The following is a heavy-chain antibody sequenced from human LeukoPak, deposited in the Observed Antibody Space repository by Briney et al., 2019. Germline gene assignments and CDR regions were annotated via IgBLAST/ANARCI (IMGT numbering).Heavy chain of an antibody. CDR2: MYNSGST. Sequence: PSETLSLTCTVSGGSISGSYWSWIRQPPGKGLEWIAYMYNSGSTNYIPSLKSRVTISIDTSKNQFSLKLSSLTAADTAIYYCARGIESYGDYGYWGQGILVTVSS. J-gene: IGHJ4*02. D-gene: IGHD4-17*01. CDR3: ARGIESYGDYGY. V-gene: IGHV4-59*01. CDR1: GGSISGSY.